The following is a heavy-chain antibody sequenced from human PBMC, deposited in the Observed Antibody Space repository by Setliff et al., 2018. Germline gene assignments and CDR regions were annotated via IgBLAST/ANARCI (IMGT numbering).Heavy chain of an antibody. V-gene: IGHV4-30-4*08. CDR3: ACSGSYYKTIDY. CDR1: GGSISSGDYY. Sequence: SETLSLTCTVSGGSISSGDYYWSWIRQPPGKCLGWFGYIYYSGSTYYNPSLKSRVTVSVDTSKNQFSLKLSSVTAADTAVYYCACSGSYYKTIDYWGQGTLVTVSS. J-gene: IGHJ4*02. CDR2: IYYSGST. D-gene: IGHD3-10*02.